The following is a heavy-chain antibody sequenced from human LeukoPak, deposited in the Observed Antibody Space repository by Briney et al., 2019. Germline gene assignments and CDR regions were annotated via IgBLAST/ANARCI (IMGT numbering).Heavy chain of an antibody. CDR2: INDSRST. D-gene: IGHD3-9*01. CDR3: ARGPPVVYDVLTGYYRFDY. CDR1: GGCFDGYY. V-gene: IGHV4-34*01. Sequence: SETLSLTCAVHGGCFDGYYWSWIRQPPGKGLEWMGEINDSRSTKYNPSLKSRVTISVDTSKNQFSLKLNSVTAADTAVYYCARGPPVVYDVLTGYYRFDYWGQGTLVTVSS. J-gene: IGHJ4*02.